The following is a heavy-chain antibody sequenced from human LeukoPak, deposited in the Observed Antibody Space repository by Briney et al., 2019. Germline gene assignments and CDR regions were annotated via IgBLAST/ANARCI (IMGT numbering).Heavy chain of an antibody. CDR1: GFTFSSYG. V-gene: IGHV3-30*02. J-gene: IGHJ4*02. CDR2: IRYDGSNK. D-gene: IGHD2-2*01. Sequence: GGSLRLSCAASGFTFSSYGMHWVRQAPGKGLEWVAFIRYDGSNKYYADSVKGRFTISRDNSKNTLYLQMSSLRAEDTAVYYCAKGGVPAALFDYWGQGTLVTVSS. CDR3: AKGGVPAALFDY.